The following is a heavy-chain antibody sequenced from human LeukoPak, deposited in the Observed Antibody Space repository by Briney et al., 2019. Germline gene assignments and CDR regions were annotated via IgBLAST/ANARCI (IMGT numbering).Heavy chain of an antibody. J-gene: IGHJ4*02. CDR3: ASSGSYAC. D-gene: IGHD1-26*01. V-gene: IGHV4-39*01. CDR2: IYYSAST. CDR1: GGSISSSSYY. Sequence: SETLSLTCTVSGGSISSSSYYWGWIRQPPGKGLEWIGSIYYSASTYYNPSLKSRVTISVDTSKNQFSLKLSSVTAADTAVYYCASSGSYACWGQGTLVTVSS.